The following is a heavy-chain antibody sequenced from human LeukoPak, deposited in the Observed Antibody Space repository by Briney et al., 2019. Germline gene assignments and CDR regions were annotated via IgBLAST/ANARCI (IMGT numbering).Heavy chain of an antibody. Sequence: IRXPPXKXXXXXGYIYYSGSTNYNPSLKSRVTISVDTSKNQFSLKLSSVTAADTAVYYCARSYCGGDCALDVWGKGTTVTVSS. CDR2: IYYSGST. D-gene: IGHD2-21*02. V-gene: IGHV4-59*01. CDR3: ARSYCGGDCALDV. J-gene: IGHJ6*04.